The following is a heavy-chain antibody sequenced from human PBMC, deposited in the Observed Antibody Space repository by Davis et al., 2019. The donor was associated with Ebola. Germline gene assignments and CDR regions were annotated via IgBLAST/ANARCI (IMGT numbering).Heavy chain of an antibody. J-gene: IGHJ3*02. D-gene: IGHD1-26*01. CDR3: ARTSIVGTTTTASDI. V-gene: IGHV1-18*04. CDR2: ISAYNGNT. Sequence: ASVKVSCKASGYTFGIHGISWVRQAPGQGLEWMGWISAYNGNTAYAQILQGRVTMTTDTSTGTAYMELRSLRSDDTAVYFCARTSIVGTTTTASDIWGQGTMVTVSS. CDR1: GYTFGIHG.